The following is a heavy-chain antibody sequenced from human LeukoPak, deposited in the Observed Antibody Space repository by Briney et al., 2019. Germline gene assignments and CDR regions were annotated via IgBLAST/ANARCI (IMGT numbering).Heavy chain of an antibody. D-gene: IGHD6-6*01. CDR3: ASSRSSLSIDAFHI. Sequence: PSETLSLTCTVSGGSISSYYWSWIRQPPGKGLEWIGYIYYSGSTYYNPSLRSRVTISVDTSKNQFSLKLSSVTAADTAVYYCASSRSSLSIDAFHIWGQGTMVTVSS. CDR1: GGSISSYY. J-gene: IGHJ3*02. CDR2: IYYSGST. V-gene: IGHV4-59*12.